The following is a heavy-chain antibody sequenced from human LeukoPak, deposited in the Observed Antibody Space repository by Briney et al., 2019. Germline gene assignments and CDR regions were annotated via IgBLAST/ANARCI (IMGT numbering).Heavy chain of an antibody. J-gene: IGHJ4*02. Sequence: PGGFLRLSCAASGFTFSTYSMNWVRQAPGKGLEWLSYISSGSSTIYYADSVKGRFTISRDNARNSLYLQMNGLRAEDTAVYYCARVTVGATADYFDYWGQGTLVTVSS. CDR1: GFTFSTYS. V-gene: IGHV3-48*01. CDR3: ARVTVGATADYFDY. CDR2: ISSGSSTI. D-gene: IGHD1-26*01.